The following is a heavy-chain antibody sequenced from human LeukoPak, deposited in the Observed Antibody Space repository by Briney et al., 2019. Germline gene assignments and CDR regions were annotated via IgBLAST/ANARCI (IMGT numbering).Heavy chain of an antibody. V-gene: IGHV1-69*06. CDR1: GGTFSSYA. Sequence: ASVKVSCKASGGTFSSYAISWVRQAPGQGLEWMGGIIPIFGTANYAQKFQGRVTITADKSTSTAYMELSSLRSEDTAVYYCARDLPRDGYNYNYYYCMAVWGKGTTVTVSS. J-gene: IGHJ6*03. CDR3: ARDLPRDGYNYNYYYCMAV. CDR2: IIPIFGTA. D-gene: IGHD5-24*01.